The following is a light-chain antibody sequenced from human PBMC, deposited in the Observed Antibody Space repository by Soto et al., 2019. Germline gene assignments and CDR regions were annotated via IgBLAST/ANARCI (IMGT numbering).Light chain of an antibody. CDR2: DAS. V-gene: IGKV3-11*01. CDR1: QSVSSSY. CDR3: QQRSNWPIT. Sequence: EIVLTQSPGTLSLSPVERATLSCRASQSVSSSYLAWYQQKPGQAPRLLIYDASNRATGIPARFSGSGSGTDFTLTISSLEPEDFAVYYCQQRSNWPITFGQGTRLKIK. J-gene: IGKJ5*01.